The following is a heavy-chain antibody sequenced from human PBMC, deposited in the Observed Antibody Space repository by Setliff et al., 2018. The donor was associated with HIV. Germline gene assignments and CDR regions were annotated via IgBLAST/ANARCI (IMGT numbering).Heavy chain of an antibody. D-gene: IGHD3-16*02. CDR3: ARDSRLSYRTIHDAFDI. V-gene: IGHV4-4*07. CDR1: GGSISSYY. J-gene: IGHJ3*02. CDR2: IYTSGST. Sequence: LSLTCTVSGGSISSYYWSWIRQPAGKGLEWIGRIYTSGSTNYNPSLKSRVTMSVDTSKNQFSLKLSSVTAADTAVYYCARDSRLSYRTIHDAFDIWGQGTMVTVS.